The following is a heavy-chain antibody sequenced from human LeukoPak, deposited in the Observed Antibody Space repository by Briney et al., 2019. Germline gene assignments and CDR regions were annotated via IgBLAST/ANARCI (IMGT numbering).Heavy chain of an antibody. D-gene: IGHD2-2*03. CDR2: IGGSGGST. CDR3: AKDRAGWILFDY. V-gene: IGHV3-23*01. Sequence: GGSLRLSCAASGFTFSSYAMSWVRQAPGKGLEWVSAIGGSGGSTYYADSVKGRFTISRDNSKNTLYLQMNSLRAEDTAVYYCAKDRAGWILFDYWGQGTLVTVSS. CDR1: GFTFSSYA. J-gene: IGHJ4*02.